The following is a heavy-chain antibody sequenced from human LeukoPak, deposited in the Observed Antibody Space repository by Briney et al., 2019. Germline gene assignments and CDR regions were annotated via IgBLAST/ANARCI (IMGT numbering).Heavy chain of an antibody. CDR1: GGSFSGYY. Sequence: SETLSLTCAVYGGSFSGYYWSWIRQPPGKGLEWIGEINHSGSTNYKPSLKSRVTISVDTSKNQFSLKLSSVTAADTAVYYCARGRRVRGPLDYWGQGTLVTVSS. J-gene: IGHJ4*02. D-gene: IGHD3-10*01. CDR3: ARGRRVRGPLDY. V-gene: IGHV4-34*01. CDR2: INHSGST.